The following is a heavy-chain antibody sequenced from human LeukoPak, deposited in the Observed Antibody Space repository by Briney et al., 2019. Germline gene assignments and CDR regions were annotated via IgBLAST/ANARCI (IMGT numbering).Heavy chain of an antibody. CDR2: TYFRSRWYN. J-gene: IGHJ4*02. CDR3: ARDLGNTGWYTFDY. CDR1: GDSVSSINGA. Sequence: SQTLSVTCAISGDSVSSINGAWNWLRQSPSRGLEWLGRTYFRSRWYNEFAESLKGRMTIDPDTSKNQYSLQLTSVTPEDTAVYYCARDLGNTGWYTFDYWGQGTLVTVSS. D-gene: IGHD6-19*01. V-gene: IGHV6-1*01.